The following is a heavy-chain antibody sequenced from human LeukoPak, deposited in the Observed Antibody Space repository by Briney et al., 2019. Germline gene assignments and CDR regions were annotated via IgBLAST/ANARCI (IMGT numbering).Heavy chain of an antibody. CDR1: GGSISSFY. CDR2: IFYSGTT. J-gene: IGHJ4*02. CDR3: ASDEIATISWRF. Sequence: PSETLSLTCTVSGGSISSFYWGWIRQPPGKGLEWIGSIFYSGTTYYNPSLQSRVTISVDTSKNQFSLKLSSVTAADTAVYYCASDEIATISWRFWGQGTLVTVSS. V-gene: IGHV4-39*07. D-gene: IGHD5-24*01.